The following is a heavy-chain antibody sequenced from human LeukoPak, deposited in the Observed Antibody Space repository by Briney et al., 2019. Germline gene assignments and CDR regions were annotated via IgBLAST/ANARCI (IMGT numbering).Heavy chain of an antibody. CDR2: IYYSGST. CDR3: ARLGGSYLAIDY. V-gene: IGHV4-39*07. Sequence: SETLSLTCTVSGGSISSSSYYWGWIRQPPGKGLEWIGSIYYSGSTYYNPSLKSRVTISVDTSKNQFSLKLSSVTAADTAVYYCARLGGSYLAIDYWGQGTLVTVSS. CDR1: GGSISSSSYY. J-gene: IGHJ4*02. D-gene: IGHD1-26*01.